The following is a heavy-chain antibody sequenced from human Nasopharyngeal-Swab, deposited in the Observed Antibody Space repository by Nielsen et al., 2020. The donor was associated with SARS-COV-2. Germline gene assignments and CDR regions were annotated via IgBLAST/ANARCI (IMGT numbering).Heavy chain of an antibody. CDR3: AKIASGTSNYFDY. CDR1: GFTFDDYA. V-gene: IGHV3-9*01. D-gene: IGHD1-1*01. CDR2: ISWNSGSI. J-gene: IGHJ4*02. Sequence: GGSLRLSCAASGFTFDDYAMHWVRQAPGKGLEWVSGISWNSGSIGYADSVKGRFTISSDNAKNSLYLQMNSLRAEDTALYYCAKIASGTSNYFDYWGQGTLVTVSS.